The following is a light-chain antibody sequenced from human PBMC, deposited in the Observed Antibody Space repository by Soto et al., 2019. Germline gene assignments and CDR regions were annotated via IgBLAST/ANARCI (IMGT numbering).Light chain of an antibody. CDR3: QQRSNWPPLT. Sequence: EMVFTQSPATLSLSPGERATLSCRASQSVSSYLALYQQKPGQAPRLLIYDASNRATGIPARFSGSGSGTDFTLTISSLEPEDFAVYYCQQRSNWPPLTFGPGTKVDIK. CDR1: QSVSSY. J-gene: IGKJ3*01. CDR2: DAS. V-gene: IGKV3-11*01.